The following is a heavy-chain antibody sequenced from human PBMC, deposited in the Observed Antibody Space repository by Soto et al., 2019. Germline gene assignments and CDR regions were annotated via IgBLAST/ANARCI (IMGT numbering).Heavy chain of an antibody. CDR2: ISHSGRT. J-gene: IGHJ4*02. D-gene: IGHD3-10*01. Sequence: SETLSLTCTVSGASLRSGSYYWSWIRQPPGKGLEWIGYISHSGRTNYDPSLKSRLTMSVDTSQNQFSLQLNSVTAADTAVYYCSYGSSFDYWGQGPLVTVSS. CDR3: SYGSSFDY. V-gene: IGHV4-61*01. CDR1: GASLRSGSYY.